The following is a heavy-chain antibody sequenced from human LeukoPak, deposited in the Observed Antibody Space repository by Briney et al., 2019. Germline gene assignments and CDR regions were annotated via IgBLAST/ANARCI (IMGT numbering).Heavy chain of an antibody. Sequence: SETLSLTCTVSGGFIGSYYWSWIRQPPGKGLEWIGYIYYSGSTNYNPSLKSRVTISVDTSKNQFSLKLSSVTAADTAVYYCARGFSYSSSPNFDYWGQGTLVTVSS. CDR3: ARGFSYSSSPNFDY. D-gene: IGHD6-6*01. J-gene: IGHJ4*02. CDR1: GGFIGSYY. CDR2: IYYSGST. V-gene: IGHV4-59*01.